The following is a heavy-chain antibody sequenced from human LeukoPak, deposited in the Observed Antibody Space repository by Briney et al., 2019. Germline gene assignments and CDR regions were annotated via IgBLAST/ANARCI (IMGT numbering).Heavy chain of an antibody. V-gene: IGHV3-15*01. J-gene: IGHJ4*02. CDR2: IKSKTDGGTT. D-gene: IGHD3-10*01. CDR3: TTEPSLMFRGVISLDS. CDR1: GGTFSSYA. Sequence: SCKASGGTFSSYAISWVRQAPGQGLEWVGRIKSKTDGGTTDYAAPVKGRFTISRDDSKNTLYLQMNSLRTEETAVYYCTTEPSLMFRGVISLDSWGQGTLVTVSS.